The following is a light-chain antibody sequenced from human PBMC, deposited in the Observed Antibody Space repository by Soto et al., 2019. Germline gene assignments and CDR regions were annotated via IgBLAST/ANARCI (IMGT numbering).Light chain of an antibody. CDR2: SAS. Sequence: DIHLTQSPSFLSASEGDRVTITCRASQGIANYLAWCQQKPGKAPKLLIDSASTLQSGVPSRFSGSGVGTEFTLTITSLQPEDSATYYCQQLSIYPLTFGPGTKVDIK. CDR1: QGIANY. J-gene: IGKJ3*01. CDR3: QQLSIYPLT. V-gene: IGKV1-9*01.